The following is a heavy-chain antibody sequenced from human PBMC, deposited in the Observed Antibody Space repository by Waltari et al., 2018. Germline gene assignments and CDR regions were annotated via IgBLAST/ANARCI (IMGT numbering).Heavy chain of an antibody. CDR1: GGSITSDY. Sequence: ESGPGLVRPSETLSLTCNVSGGSITSDYWSWVRQPPGKGLEWVGYIYHSGTTNYNPSLRSRVSLSVDTSKTQFSLKLNYVTAADTAVYYCARGHSTGWYLSHWGRGALVTVSS. V-gene: IGHV4-59*01. D-gene: IGHD6-19*01. J-gene: IGHJ1*01. CDR3: ARGHSTGWYLSH. CDR2: IYHSGTT.